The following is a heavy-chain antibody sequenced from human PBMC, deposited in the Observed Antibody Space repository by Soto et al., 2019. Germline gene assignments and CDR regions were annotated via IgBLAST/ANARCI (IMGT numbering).Heavy chain of an antibody. Sequence: SETLSLTCTLSVFSIIRVYDDWSWIREPQWKGLEYIGYIYYSGSSHYNPSIKSRVTISLDTSRNQFSLKLSSVTAAETAVYYCDRAIVAKIGGMAVWGKGNTVNLSS. V-gene: IGHV4-30-4*01. CDR2: IYYSGSS. CDR1: VFSIIRVYDD. J-gene: IGHJ6*04. CDR3: DRAIVAKIGGMAV. D-gene: IGHD5-12*01.